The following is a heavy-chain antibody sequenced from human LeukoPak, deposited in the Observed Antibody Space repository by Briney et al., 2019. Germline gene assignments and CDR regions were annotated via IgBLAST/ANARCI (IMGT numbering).Heavy chain of an antibody. CDR1: GFSFSSYN. Sequence: GGSLRLSCAASGFSFSSYNMNWVRQAPGKGPEWVSSITSSSSYIYYADSVKGRFTISRDNSKNTLYLQMNSLRAEDTAVYYCAKDAANYDILTGYYSGIDYWGQGTLVTVSS. CDR3: AKDAANYDILTGYYSGIDY. D-gene: IGHD3-9*01. CDR2: ITSSSSYI. J-gene: IGHJ4*02. V-gene: IGHV3-21*01.